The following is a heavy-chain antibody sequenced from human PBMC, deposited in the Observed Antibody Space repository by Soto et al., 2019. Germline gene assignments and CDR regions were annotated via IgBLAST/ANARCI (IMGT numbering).Heavy chain of an antibody. J-gene: IGHJ6*02. CDR3: ARAGTLQLSYGMDV. V-gene: IGHV4-34*01. CDR2: INHSGST. CDR1: GGSFSGYY. Sequence: KPSATLSLTCAVYGGSFSGYYWSWIRQPPGKGLEWIGEINHSGSTNYNPSLKSRVTISVDTSKNQFSLKLSSVTAADTAVYYCARAGTLQLSYGMDVWGQGTTVTVSS. D-gene: IGHD1-1*01.